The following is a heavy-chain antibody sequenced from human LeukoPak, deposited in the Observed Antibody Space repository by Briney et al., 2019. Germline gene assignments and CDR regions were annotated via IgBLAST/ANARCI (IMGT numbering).Heavy chain of an antibody. Sequence: GGSLRLSCAASGFTFSSYWMSWVRQAPGKGLEWVANIKQDGSEKYYVDSVKGRFTISRDNAKNSLYLQMNSLRAEDTALYYCARVSTVTIYDYYYYYMDVWGKGTTVTVSS. CDR1: GFTFSSYW. J-gene: IGHJ6*03. D-gene: IGHD4-17*01. V-gene: IGHV3-7*01. CDR3: ARVSTVTIYDYYYYYMDV. CDR2: IKQDGSEK.